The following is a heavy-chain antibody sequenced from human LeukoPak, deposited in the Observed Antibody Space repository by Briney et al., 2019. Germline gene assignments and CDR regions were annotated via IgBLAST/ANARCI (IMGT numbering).Heavy chain of an antibody. CDR3: ARVTHYYDSSGWAFDI. V-gene: IGHV3-30*04. J-gene: IGHJ3*02. Sequence: GGSLRLSCAASGFTFSSYAMHWVRQAPGKGLEWVAVISYDGSNKYYADSVKGRFTISRDNSKNTLYLQMNSLRAEDTAVYYCARVTHYYDSSGWAFDIWGQGTMVTVSS. CDR2: ISYDGSNK. D-gene: IGHD3-22*01. CDR1: GFTFSSYA.